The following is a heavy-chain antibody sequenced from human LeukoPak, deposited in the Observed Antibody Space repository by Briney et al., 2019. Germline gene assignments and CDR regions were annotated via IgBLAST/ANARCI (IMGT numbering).Heavy chain of an antibody. CDR3: ARGGAHFDY. CDR1: DSTFSSYW. Sequence: RPGGSLRLSCAASDSTFSSYWMTWVRQAPGKGLEWVANIKEDGSEKYYLDSVKGRFTISRDNAKNSLYLHMNSLRAEDTAMYYCARGGAHFDYWGQGTLVTVSS. CDR2: IKEDGSEK. J-gene: IGHJ4*02. D-gene: IGHD3-10*01. V-gene: IGHV3-7*01.